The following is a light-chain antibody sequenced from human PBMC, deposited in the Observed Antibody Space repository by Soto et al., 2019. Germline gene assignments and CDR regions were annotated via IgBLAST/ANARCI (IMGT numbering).Light chain of an antibody. V-gene: IGKV1-39*01. CDR3: QQSYSTPLWT. J-gene: IGKJ1*01. CDR1: QNINTY. CDR2: AAS. Sequence: DLQMTQSPSSLSASVGDRVTITCRASQNINTYLNWYQHKPGKAPKLLISAASSLQSGVPSRFSGSGSETDFTLTISSLQPEDFATYFCQQSYSTPLWTFGQGTRVEIK.